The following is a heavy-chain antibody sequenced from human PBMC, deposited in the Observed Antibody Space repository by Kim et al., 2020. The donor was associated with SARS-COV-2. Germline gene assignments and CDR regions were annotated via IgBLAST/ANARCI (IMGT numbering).Heavy chain of an antibody. V-gene: IGHV4-34*01. J-gene: IGHJ6*02. CDR3: ARGRILRFLEWSPPSGYYYGMDV. CDR1: GGSFSGYY. Sequence: SETLSLTCAVYGGSFSGYYWSWIRQPPGKGLEWIGEINHSGSTNYNPSLKSRVTISVDTSKNQFSLKLSSVTAADTAVYYCARGRILRFLEWSPPSGYYYGMDVWGQGTTVTVSS. CDR2: INHSGST. D-gene: IGHD3-3*01.